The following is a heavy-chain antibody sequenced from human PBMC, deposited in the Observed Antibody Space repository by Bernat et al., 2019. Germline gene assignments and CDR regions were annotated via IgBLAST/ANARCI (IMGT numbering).Heavy chain of an antibody. Sequence: QVQLVQSGAEVKKPGASVKVSCKASGYTFTSYGISWVRQAPGQGLEWMGWISAYNGNTNYAQKLQGRVTMTTDTSTSTSYMELRSLKSDDTAVYYCERVLEWLVPPHFDYWGQGTLVTVSS. D-gene: IGHD6-19*01. V-gene: IGHV1-18*01. CDR1: GYTFTSYG. CDR2: ISAYNGNT. J-gene: IGHJ4*02. CDR3: ERVLEWLVPPHFDY.